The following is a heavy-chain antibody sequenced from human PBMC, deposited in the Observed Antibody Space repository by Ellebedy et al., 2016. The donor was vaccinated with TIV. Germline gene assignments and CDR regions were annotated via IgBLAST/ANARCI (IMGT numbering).Heavy chain of an antibody. CDR3: AKDGAGEGGIGFGY. CDR1: GFTFSSYA. Sequence: GGSLRLSXAASGFTFSSYAMHWVRQAPGKGLEWVAVILYDGSNKYYADSVKGRFTISRDNSKNTLYLQMNSLRAEDTAVYYCAKDGAGEGGIGFGYWGQGTLVTVSS. J-gene: IGHJ4*02. V-gene: IGHV3-30-3*01. D-gene: IGHD1-14*01. CDR2: ILYDGSNK.